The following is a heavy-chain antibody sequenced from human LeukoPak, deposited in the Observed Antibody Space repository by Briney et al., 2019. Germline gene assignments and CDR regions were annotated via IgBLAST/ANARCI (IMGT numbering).Heavy chain of an antibody. Sequence: PGRSLRLSCAASGFTFSSYGMHWVRQAPGKGLEWVAVIWYDGSNKYYADSVKGRFTISRDNSKNTLYLQMNSLRAEDTAVYYCAKDQGEDYFDYWGQGTLVTVSS. CDR2: IWYDGSNK. J-gene: IGHJ4*02. V-gene: IGHV3-33*06. CDR1: GFTFSSYG. CDR3: AKDQGEDYFDY.